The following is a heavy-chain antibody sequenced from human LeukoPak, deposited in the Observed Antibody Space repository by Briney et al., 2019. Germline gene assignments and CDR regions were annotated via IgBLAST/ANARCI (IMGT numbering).Heavy chain of an antibody. J-gene: IGHJ6*02. CDR1: GFTFSSYG. Sequence: PGGSLRLSCAASGFTFSSYGMHWVRQAPGKGLEWVAVIWYDGSNKYYADSVKGRFTISRDNAKNSLYLQMNSLRAEDTAVYYCARGRRAKSIAAAGNHYYYGMDVWGQGTTVTVSS. V-gene: IGHV3-33*01. CDR3: ARGRRAKSIAAAGNHYYYGMDV. D-gene: IGHD6-13*01. CDR2: IWYDGSNK.